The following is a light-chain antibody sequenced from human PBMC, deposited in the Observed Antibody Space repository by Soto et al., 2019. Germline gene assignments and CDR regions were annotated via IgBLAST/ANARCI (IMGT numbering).Light chain of an antibody. CDR2: GAS. J-gene: IGKJ1*01. CDR3: QQYAGSPRT. Sequence: EIVLTQSPGTLSLFPGERATLFCRASQTITTSQLAWYQQKPGQAPRVLIFGASNRATGIPDRFSGSGSGTDFTLTISRLEPEDFAIYYCQQYAGSPRTFGQGTTVEVK. V-gene: IGKV3-20*01. CDR1: QTITTSQ.